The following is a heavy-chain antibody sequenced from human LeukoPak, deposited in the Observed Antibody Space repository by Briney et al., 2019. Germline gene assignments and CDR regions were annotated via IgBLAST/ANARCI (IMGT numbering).Heavy chain of an antibody. D-gene: IGHD6-19*01. Sequence: GGSLRLSCAASGFTFSSYGMHWVRQAPGKGLEWVAFIRYDGSNKYYADSVKGRFTISRDNSKNTLYLQMNSLRAEDTAVYYCFCSGWTSKEVYYYYYYMDVWGKGTTVTISS. CDR2: IRYDGSNK. V-gene: IGHV3-30*02. CDR3: FCSGWTSKEVYYYYYYMDV. J-gene: IGHJ6*03. CDR1: GFTFSSYG.